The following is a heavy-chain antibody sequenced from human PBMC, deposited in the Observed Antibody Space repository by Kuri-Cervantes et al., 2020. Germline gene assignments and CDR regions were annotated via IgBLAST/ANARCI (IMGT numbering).Heavy chain of an antibody. CDR1: GDSVSSNSAA. V-gene: IGHV6-1*01. CDR2: TYYRSKWCN. Sequence: SETLSLTCAISGDSVSSNSAAWNWIRQSPSRGLEWLGRTYYRSKWCNDYAVSVKSRITINPDTSKNQFSLQLNSVTPEDTAVYYCAREARDFLWFGPYYFDYWGQGTRVTVSS. J-gene: IGHJ4*02. D-gene: IGHD3-10*01. CDR3: AREARDFLWFGPYYFDY.